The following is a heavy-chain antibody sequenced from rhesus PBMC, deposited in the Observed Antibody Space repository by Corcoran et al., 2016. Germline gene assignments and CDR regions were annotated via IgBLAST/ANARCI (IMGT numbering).Heavy chain of an antibody. CDR2: IRLKAYGGTA. CDR1: GFTFSDHY. V-gene: IGHV3-184*01. Sequence: EVQLVESGGGLVQPGGSLRLSCAASGFTFSDHYMYWVRQAPGKGLEWVGFIRLKAYGGTAEYAASVKGRFTISRDDSKSIAYLQMNSLKTEDTAVYYCTRGYYDSGFLYYFDYWGQGVLVTVSS. CDR3: TRGYYDSGFLYYFDY. D-gene: IGHD3-28*01. J-gene: IGHJ4*01.